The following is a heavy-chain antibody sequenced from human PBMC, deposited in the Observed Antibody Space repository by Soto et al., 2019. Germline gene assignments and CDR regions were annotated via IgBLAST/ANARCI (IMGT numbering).Heavy chain of an antibody. CDR3: CREGQQLAQEQYFQFNGVDV. CDR1: GYNLRHYG. CDR2: ISGDNVNR. D-gene: IGHD6-13*01. V-gene: IGHV1-18*01. Sequence: QVQLVQSGVEVKTPGASVKVSCTAHGYNLRHYGVSWLRQAPGQGFEWMGWISGDNVNRRSSQRFQDRLTLTTDTSTNTAFLVVRGLRSDATALYYCCREGQQLAQEQYFQFNGVDVWGQGTSVTVSS. J-gene: IGHJ6*02.